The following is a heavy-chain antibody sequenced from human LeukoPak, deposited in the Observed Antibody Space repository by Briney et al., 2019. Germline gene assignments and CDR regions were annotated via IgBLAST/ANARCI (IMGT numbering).Heavy chain of an antibody. Sequence: ASVKVSCKASGGTFTSYAIHWVRQAPGQRLEWMGWINAGNGNTKYSQKFQGRVTITRDTSASTAYMELSSLRSEDTAVYYCARSPQYDDYVWGSYRPYYYYGMDVWGQGTMVTVSS. D-gene: IGHD3-16*02. CDR2: INAGNGNT. CDR3: ARSPQYDDYVWGSYRPYYYYGMDV. CDR1: GGTFTSYA. J-gene: IGHJ6*02. V-gene: IGHV1-3*01.